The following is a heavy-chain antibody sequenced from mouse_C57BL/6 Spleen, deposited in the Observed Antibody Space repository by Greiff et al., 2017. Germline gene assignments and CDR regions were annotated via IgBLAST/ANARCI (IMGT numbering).Heavy chain of an antibody. D-gene: IGHD4-1*01. CDR3: ARGSLGFDY. CDR1: GYSFTGYY. Sequence: EVKLMESGPELVKPGASVKISCKASGYSFTGYYMNWVKQSPEKSLEWIGEINPSTGGTTYNQKFKAKATLTVDKSSSTAYMQLKSLTSEDSAVYYCARGSLGFDYWGQGTTLTVSS. CDR2: INPSTGGT. V-gene: IGHV1-42*01. J-gene: IGHJ2*01.